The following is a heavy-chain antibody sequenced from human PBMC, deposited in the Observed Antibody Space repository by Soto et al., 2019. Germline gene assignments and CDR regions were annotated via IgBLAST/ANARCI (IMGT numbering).Heavy chain of an antibody. J-gene: IGHJ4*02. CDR1: GFNFGGYW. V-gene: IGHV3-7*05. Sequence: EVQLVESGGGLVQSGESLRLSCSASGFNFGGYWMNWVRQAPGKGLEWVANIRPDGSEKNYADSVKGRFTISRDNAKNSLYLQMNNLRADDTAVYYCASANHGSDWGQGALVTVSS. CDR3: ASANHGSD. D-gene: IGHD6-25*01. CDR2: IRPDGSEK.